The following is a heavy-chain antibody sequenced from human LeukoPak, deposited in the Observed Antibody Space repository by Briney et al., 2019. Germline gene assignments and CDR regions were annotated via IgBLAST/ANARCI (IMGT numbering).Heavy chain of an antibody. V-gene: IGHV3-23*01. CDR2: ISDGGVTT. J-gene: IGHJ4*02. D-gene: IGHD4-23*01. CDR3: AKEKTTVITPGIDY. Sequence: GGSLRLSCAASGFTFSRYAMSWVRQAPGKGLEWVSAISDGGVTTYYADSVKGRFTISRDNSKNTVHLQMNSLRAEDTAVYYCAKEKTTVITPGIDYWGQGTLVTVSS. CDR1: GFTFSRYA.